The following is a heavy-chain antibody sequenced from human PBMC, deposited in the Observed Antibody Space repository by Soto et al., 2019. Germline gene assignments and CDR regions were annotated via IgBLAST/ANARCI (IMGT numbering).Heavy chain of an antibody. Sequence: SETLSLTCSVSGPSISSAYYWGWIRQSPGRGLEFIGRIYFNGNTFYNPSLKSRVTVSRDTSKNQFSLNLSSVTAADTAVYYCERVHWSGSSYDGFDIWGQGTMVTV. CDR3: ERVHWSGSSYDGFDI. V-gene: IGHV4-38-2*02. CDR1: GPSISSAYY. CDR2: IYFNGNT. D-gene: IGHD3-3*01. J-gene: IGHJ3*02.